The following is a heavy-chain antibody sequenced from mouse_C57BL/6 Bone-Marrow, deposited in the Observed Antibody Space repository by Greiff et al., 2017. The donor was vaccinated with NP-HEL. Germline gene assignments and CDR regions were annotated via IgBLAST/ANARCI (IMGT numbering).Heavy chain of an antibody. Sequence: VQLVESGAELVRPGASVKLSCKASGYTFTDYYINWVKQRPGQGLEWIARIYPGSGNTYYNEKFKGKATLTAEKSSSTAYMQLSRLTSEDSAVYFCASMVREIFAYWGQGTLVTVSA. CDR1: GYTFTDYY. V-gene: IGHV1-76*01. J-gene: IGHJ3*01. CDR3: ASMVREIFAY. D-gene: IGHD2-2*01. CDR2: IYPGSGNT.